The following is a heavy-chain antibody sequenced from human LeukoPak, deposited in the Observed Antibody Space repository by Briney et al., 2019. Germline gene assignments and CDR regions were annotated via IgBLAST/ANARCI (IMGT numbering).Heavy chain of an antibody. Sequence: TGGSLRLSCAASAFTFSTYAMHWVRQAPGKGLEWVAVISSDGRNKYYADSVKGRLTISRDNSKNTLYLQMNSLRAEDTAVYYCARSEYSFDYWGHGTLVTVSS. CDR1: AFTFSTYA. V-gene: IGHV3-30*04. CDR3: ARSEYSFDY. CDR2: ISSDGRNK. J-gene: IGHJ4*01. D-gene: IGHD3-10*01.